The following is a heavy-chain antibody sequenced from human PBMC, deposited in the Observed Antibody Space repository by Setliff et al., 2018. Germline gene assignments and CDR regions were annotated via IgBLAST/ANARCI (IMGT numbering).Heavy chain of an antibody. CDR1: GGSLSTYY. Sequence: KPSETLSLTCTVSGGSLSTYYWSWIRQSPGRGLEYIGYVYYNGAADYSPSLRSRVTLSVDTSKNQFSLKLTSVTAADTAVYYCARGGTFRYFDYWGQRTPVTVSS. CDR3: ARGGTFRYFDY. V-gene: IGHV4-59*01. J-gene: IGHJ4*02. D-gene: IGHD5-12*01. CDR2: VYYNGAA.